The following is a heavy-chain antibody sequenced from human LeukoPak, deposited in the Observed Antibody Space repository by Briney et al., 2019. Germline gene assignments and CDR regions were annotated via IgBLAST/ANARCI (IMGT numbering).Heavy chain of an antibody. V-gene: IGHV4-4*02. CDR2: IYHSGST. J-gene: IGHJ6*02. CDR1: GGSISSSNW. Sequence: PSGTLSLTCAVSGGSISSSNWWSWIRQPPGKGLEWIGEIYHSGSTNYNPSLKSRVTISVDKSKNQFSLKLSSVTAADTAVYYCARDVRGVPSGGMDVWGQGTTVTVSS. D-gene: IGHD3-10*01. CDR3: ARDVRGVPSGGMDV.